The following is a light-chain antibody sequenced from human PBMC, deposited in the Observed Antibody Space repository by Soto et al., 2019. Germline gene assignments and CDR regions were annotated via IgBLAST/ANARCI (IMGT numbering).Light chain of an antibody. CDR2: GAS. J-gene: IGKJ4*01. V-gene: IGKV3-15*01. CDR1: QSVSSN. CDR3: LQYNSWPPLT. Sequence: EIVMTQSPATLSVSPGERATLSCRASQSVSSNLAWYQQKPGQAPRLLIYGASTRATGIPARFSGSGSGTEFILTISSLQSEDLAVYYCLQYNSWPPLTFGGGTTVEIK.